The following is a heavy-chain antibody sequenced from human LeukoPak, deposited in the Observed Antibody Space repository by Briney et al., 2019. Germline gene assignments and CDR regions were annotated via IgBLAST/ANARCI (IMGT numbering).Heavy chain of an antibody. D-gene: IGHD2-2*01. J-gene: IGHJ4*02. CDR3: AREGYCSTTGCHDAY. Sequence: GSSVKVSCKASGGAFSSYAISWVRQAPGQGLEWMGRIIPIFGTPNYAQKFQGRVTITADESTNTAYMELSSLRSEDTAVHYCAREGYCSTTGCHDAYWGQGTLVTVSS. CDR2: IIPIFGTP. V-gene: IGHV1-69*15. CDR1: GGAFSSYA.